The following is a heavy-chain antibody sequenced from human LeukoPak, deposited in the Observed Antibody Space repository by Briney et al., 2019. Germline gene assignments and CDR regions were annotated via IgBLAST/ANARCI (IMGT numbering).Heavy chain of an antibody. CDR2: IWFDGNNK. CDR1: GITFSSYG. V-gene: IGHV3-33*01. D-gene: IGHD2-21*02. CDR3: ARGGNSDYLYYFDY. J-gene: IGHJ4*02. Sequence: GGSLRLSCAASGITFSSYGMHWVRQAPGKGLEWVAVIWFDGNNKYYADSVKGRFTISRDTSKNTLFLQMTSLRAEDTALYYCARGGNSDYLYYFDYWGQGTLVTVSS.